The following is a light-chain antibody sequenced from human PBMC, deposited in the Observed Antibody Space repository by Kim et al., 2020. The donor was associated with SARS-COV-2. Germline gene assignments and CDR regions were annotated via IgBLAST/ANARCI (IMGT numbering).Light chain of an antibody. CDR3: QAWDSSTGGV. Sequence: SYELTQSPSVSVSPGQTASITCSGDKLGDKYACWYQQKPGQSPVLVIYQDSKRPSGIPERFSGSNSGNTATLTISGTQAMDEADYYCQAWDSSTGGVF. J-gene: IGLJ1*01. V-gene: IGLV3-1*01. CDR1: KLGDKY. CDR2: QDS.